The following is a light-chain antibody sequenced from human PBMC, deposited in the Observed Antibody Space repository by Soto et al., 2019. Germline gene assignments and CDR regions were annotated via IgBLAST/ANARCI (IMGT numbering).Light chain of an antibody. J-gene: IGLJ1*01. V-gene: IGLV2-14*01. CDR3: CSYAVTFYV. CDR2: EVS. CDR1: SSDVGAYNY. Sequence: QSALTQPASVSGSLGQSITISCTGTSSDVGAYNYVSWYQQQPGKAPKLMISEVSNRPSGVSNRFSGSKSGDTASLIISGLQAEDEADYYCCSYAVTFYVFGTGTKV.